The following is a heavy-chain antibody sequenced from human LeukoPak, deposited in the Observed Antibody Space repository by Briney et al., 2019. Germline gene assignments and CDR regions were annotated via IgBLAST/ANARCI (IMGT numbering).Heavy chain of an antibody. CDR3: AKDTSIAAPYGMDV. J-gene: IGHJ6*02. CDR2: ISWNSGSI. D-gene: IGHD6-6*01. V-gene: IGHV3-9*01. CDR1: GFTFDDYA. Sequence: GGSLRLSCAASGFTFDDYAMHWVRQAPGKGLEWVSGISWNSGSIGYADSVKGRFTISRDNAKNSLYLQMNSLRAEDTALYYCAKDTSIAAPYGMDVWGQGTTVMVS.